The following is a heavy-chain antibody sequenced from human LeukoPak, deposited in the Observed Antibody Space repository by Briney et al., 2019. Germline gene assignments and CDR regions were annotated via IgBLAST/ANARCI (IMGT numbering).Heavy chain of an antibody. CDR1: GGSISSYY. CDR3: ARVPYYYDSSGYYYGLPYYYGMDV. D-gene: IGHD3-22*01. Sequence: PSETLSLTCTVSGGSISSYYWSWIRQPPGKGLEWIGSIYYSGSTYYNPSLRSRVTISVDTSKNQFSLKLSSVTAADTAVYYCARVPYYYDSSGYYYGLPYYYGMDVWGQGTTVTVSS. J-gene: IGHJ6*02. CDR2: IYYSGST. V-gene: IGHV4-39*01.